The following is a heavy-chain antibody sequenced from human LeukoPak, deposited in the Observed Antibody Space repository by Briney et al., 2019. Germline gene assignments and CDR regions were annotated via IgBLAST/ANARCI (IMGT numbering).Heavy chain of an antibody. CDR2: IYYSGST. CDR1: GGSISSSSYY. Sequence: SETLSLTCAVSGGSISSSSYYWGWIRQPPGKGLEWIGSIYYSGSTYYNPSLKSRVTISVDRSKNQFSLKLSSVTAADTAVYYCASPRPAATSFDYWGQGTLVTVSS. D-gene: IGHD2-2*01. CDR3: ASPRPAATSFDY. V-gene: IGHV4-39*07. J-gene: IGHJ4*02.